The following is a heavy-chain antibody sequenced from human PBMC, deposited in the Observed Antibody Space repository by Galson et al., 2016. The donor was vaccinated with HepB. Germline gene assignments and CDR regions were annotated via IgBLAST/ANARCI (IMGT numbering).Heavy chain of an antibody. Sequence: SVKVSCKASGGTFSTYAINWVRQAPGQGLEWMGGFIPMFGTANYAQKFQGRVTITADKSTNTVYMELSSLRSEDTAVYYCARDPMPPDATIAVYGYYYFGMDVWGQGTTVTVSS. CDR1: GGTFSTYA. D-gene: IGHD5-24*01. V-gene: IGHV1-69*06. CDR3: ARDPMPPDATIAVYGYYYFGMDV. CDR2: FIPMFGTA. J-gene: IGHJ6*02.